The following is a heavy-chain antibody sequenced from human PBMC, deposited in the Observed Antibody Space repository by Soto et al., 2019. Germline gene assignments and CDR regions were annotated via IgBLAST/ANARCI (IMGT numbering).Heavy chain of an antibody. D-gene: IGHD1-7*01. CDR3: ARCSITGTTGYYYYGMDV. CDR1: GASLSDNY. J-gene: IGHJ6*02. CDR2: INHSGNT. V-gene: IGHV4-34*01. Sequence: SETLSLTCAVYGASLSDNYCNWLRQPPGKGLEWIGEINHSGNTNYNPSLRSRVTISIDTSKNQLSLNLRSVSAADTAVYYCARCSITGTTGYYYYGMDVWGQGTTVTVSS.